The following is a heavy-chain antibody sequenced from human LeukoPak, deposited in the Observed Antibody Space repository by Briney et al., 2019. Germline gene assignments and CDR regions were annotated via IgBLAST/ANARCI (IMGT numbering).Heavy chain of an antibody. J-gene: IGHJ3*02. CDR1: GFTFSSYA. V-gene: IGHV3-23*01. D-gene: IGHD3-22*01. CDR3: ARSPRDSSGSYYSAFDM. CDR2: ISESGGST. Sequence: GGSLRLSCAASGFTFSSYAMSWVRQAPGKGLEWVSTISESGGSTYYADSVKGRFTISRDNSRNTPYLQMNSLRAEDTAVYYCARSPRDSSGSYYSAFDMWGQGTMVTVSA.